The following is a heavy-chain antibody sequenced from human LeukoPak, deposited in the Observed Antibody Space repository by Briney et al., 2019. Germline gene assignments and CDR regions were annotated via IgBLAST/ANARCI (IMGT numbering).Heavy chain of an antibody. CDR3: ARDNDSRDPPHFDY. D-gene: IGHD3-16*01. CDR2: IYTSEST. V-gene: IGHV4-4*07. J-gene: IGHJ4*02. CDR1: GGSISSYY. Sequence: PSETLSLTCTVSGGSISSYYWSWIRQPPGKGLEWIGRIYTSESTNYNPSLKTRVTISVDRSKNQFSLKVSSVTAADTAVYYCARDNDSRDPPHFDYWGQGTLVTVSS.